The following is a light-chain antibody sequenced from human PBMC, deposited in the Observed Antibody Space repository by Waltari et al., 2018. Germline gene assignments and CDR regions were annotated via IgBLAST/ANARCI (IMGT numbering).Light chain of an antibody. CDR2: SDN. CDR1: TPHLGSHT. CDR3: ASWDDTLIGVI. V-gene: IGLV1-44*01. J-gene: IGLJ2*01. Sequence: QSVLTQPPSASEPPGQRVSIPCSGSTPHLGSHTVNWYQQLPGTPPTLLIYSDNQRPSWVPHRFSGSKSGTSASLAISGLQSEDEADYYCASWDDTLIGVIFGGGTKLTVL.